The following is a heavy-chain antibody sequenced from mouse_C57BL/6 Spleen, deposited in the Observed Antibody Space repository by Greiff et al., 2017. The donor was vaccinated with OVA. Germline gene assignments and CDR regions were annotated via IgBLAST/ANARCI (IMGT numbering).Heavy chain of an antibody. D-gene: IGHD2-4*01. J-gene: IGHJ2*01. CDR1: GFSLTSYA. V-gene: IGHV2-9-1*01. CDR3: ARKSYDYDGGAYYFDY. CDR2: IWTGGGT. Sequence: VMLVESGPGLVAPSQSLSITCTVSGFSLTSYAISWVRQPPGKGLEWLGVIWTGGGTNYNSALKSRLSISKDNSKSQVFLKMNSLQTDDTARYYCARKSYDYDGGAYYFDYWGQGTTLTVSS.